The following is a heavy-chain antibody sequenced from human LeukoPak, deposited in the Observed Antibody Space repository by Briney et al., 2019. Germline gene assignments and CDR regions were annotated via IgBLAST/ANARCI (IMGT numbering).Heavy chain of an antibody. CDR3: ARDPSNTSGCYIYFDF. Sequence: ASVKVSCKTSGYSFTHYAISWVRQAPGQGLEWMGWTSTYNGDTKYAQKLQGRFTMTSDTSTSTAYMELRSLTSDDTAVYYCARDPSNTSGCYIYFDFWGQGTLVTVSS. J-gene: IGHJ4*02. D-gene: IGHD6-19*01. CDR1: GYSFTHYA. CDR2: TSTYNGDT. V-gene: IGHV1-18*01.